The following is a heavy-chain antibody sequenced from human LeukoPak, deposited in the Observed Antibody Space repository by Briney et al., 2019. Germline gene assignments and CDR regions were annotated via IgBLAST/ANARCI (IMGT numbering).Heavy chain of an antibody. CDR1: GFTFTTYA. J-gene: IGHJ6*02. D-gene: IGHD3-22*01. Sequence: GGSLRLSCAASGFTFTTYAMNWVRQAPGKGLEWVSCIGSSDKYYADSVKGRFTISRDNAKNSLFLQMNSLRDEDTAVYYCARGVGYYDSSGYLYYYYGMDVWGQGTTVTVSS. CDR3: ARGVGYYDSSGYLYYYYGMDV. CDR2: IGSSDK. V-gene: IGHV3-21*04.